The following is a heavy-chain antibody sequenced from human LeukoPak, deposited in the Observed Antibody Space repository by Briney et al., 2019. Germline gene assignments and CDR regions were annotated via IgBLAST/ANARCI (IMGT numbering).Heavy chain of an antibody. V-gene: IGHV1-69*13. CDR2: IIPIFGTA. CDR1: GGTFSSYA. J-gene: IGHJ5*02. D-gene: IGHD2-2*01. Sequence: SVKVSCKASGGTFSSYAISWVRQAPGQGLEWMGGIIPIFGTANYAQKFQGRVTITADESTSTAYMELSSLSSEDTAVDYCARNCSSTSCFNWFDPWGQGTLVTVSS. CDR3: ARNCSSTSCFNWFDP.